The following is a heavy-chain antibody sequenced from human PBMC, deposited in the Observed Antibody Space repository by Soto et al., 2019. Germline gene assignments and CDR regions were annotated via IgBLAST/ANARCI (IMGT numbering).Heavy chain of an antibody. Sequence: EVQLVESGGGLVQPGGSLRLSCAASGFTFSRYWMHWVRQAPGKGLVWVSRIHSDGGTTTYADSVKGRFTMSRDNAKNTLYMQMNSLRAEDTAVYYCARTYGSNSHFDYWCQGTLVTVSS. CDR2: IHSDGGTT. J-gene: IGHJ4*02. CDR1: GFTFSRYW. V-gene: IGHV3-74*01. CDR3: ARTYGSNSHFDY. D-gene: IGHD4-17*01.